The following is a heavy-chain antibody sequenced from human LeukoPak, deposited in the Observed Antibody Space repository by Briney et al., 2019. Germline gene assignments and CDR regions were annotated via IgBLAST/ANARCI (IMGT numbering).Heavy chain of an antibody. CDR3: ARDLAGHGHWFDP. J-gene: IGHJ5*02. CDR1: GFTVSSNY. V-gene: IGHV3-66*02. CDR2: LHSGGTT. Sequence: GGSLRLSCAASGFTVSSNYMSWVRQAPGKGLEWVSVLHSGGTTYYADSVKGRFTICRDNPKSTLYLQMNSLRPEDTAVYYCARDLAGHGHWFDPWGQGTLVTVSS. D-gene: IGHD3-10*01.